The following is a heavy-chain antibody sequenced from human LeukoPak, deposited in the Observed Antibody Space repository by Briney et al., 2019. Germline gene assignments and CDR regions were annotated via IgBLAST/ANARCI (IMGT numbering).Heavy chain of an antibody. J-gene: IGHJ6*02. CDR2: ISYDGSNK. CDR3: AKVLYGSGSRPSMDV. Sequence: PGRSLRLSCAASGFTFSSYGMHWVRQAPGKGLEWVAVISYDGSNKYYADSVKGRFTISRDNSKNTLYLQMNSLRAEDTAVYYCAKVLYGSGSRPSMDVWGQGTTVTVSS. V-gene: IGHV3-30*18. CDR1: GFTFSSYG. D-gene: IGHD3-10*01.